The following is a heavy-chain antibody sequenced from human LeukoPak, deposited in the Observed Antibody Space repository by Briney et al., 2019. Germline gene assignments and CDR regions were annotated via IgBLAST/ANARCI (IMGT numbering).Heavy chain of an antibody. Sequence: GGSLRLSCTASGFTFNTYGMYWVRQPPGKGLEWVAFITYDRGDTYYADSVKGRFTISRDSSKTTLSLQMNSLRAEDTAVYYCYTDIVTVPAPDYWGQGALVIVSS. J-gene: IGHJ4*02. V-gene: IGHV3-30*02. D-gene: IGHD2-2*01. CDR1: GFTFNTYG. CDR2: ITYDRGDT. CDR3: YTDIVTVPAPDY.